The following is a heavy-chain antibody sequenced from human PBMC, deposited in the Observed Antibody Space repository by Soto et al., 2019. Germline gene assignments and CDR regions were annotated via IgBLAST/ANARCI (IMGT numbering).Heavy chain of an antibody. CDR1: GGSFSGYY. Sequence: SETLSLTCAVYGGSFSGYYWSWIRQPPGKGLEWIGEINHSGSTNYNPSLKSRVTISVDTSKNQFSLKLSSVTAADTAVYYCVRRRRYGDYPYYDYYMDVWDKGTTVNAP. D-gene: IGHD4-17*01. CDR3: VRRRRYGDYPYYDYYMDV. V-gene: IGHV4-34*01. CDR2: INHSGST. J-gene: IGHJ6*03.